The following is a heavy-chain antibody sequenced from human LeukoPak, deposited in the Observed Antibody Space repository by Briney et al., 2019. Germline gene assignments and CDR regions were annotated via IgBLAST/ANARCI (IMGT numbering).Heavy chain of an antibody. V-gene: IGHV4-38-2*01. CDR3: ARRTIFGVVINDVWGSYRYYFDY. J-gene: IGHJ4*02. D-gene: IGHD3-3*01. Sequence: PSETLSLTCAVSNDSVTNDFYWGWARQPPGKGLEWIGSIYHTGSTNYNPSLKSRVTISVDTSKNQFSLKPSSVTSADTGVYYCARRTIFGVVINDVWGSYRYYFDYWGQGTLVTVSP. CDR2: IYHTGST. CDR1: NDSVTNDFY.